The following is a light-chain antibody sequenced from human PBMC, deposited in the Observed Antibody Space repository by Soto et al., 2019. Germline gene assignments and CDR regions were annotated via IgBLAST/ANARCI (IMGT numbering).Light chain of an antibody. V-gene: IGLV3-1*01. Sequence: SYELTQPPSVSVSPGQTASITCSGDKMGDKYACWYQQKQGQSPMLVIYQDSKRPSGIPERFSGSNASNTATLTTGGTQDMDEADYYCQAWDSSTVVFGGGTKLTVL. CDR1: KMGDKY. CDR2: QDS. J-gene: IGLJ2*01. CDR3: QAWDSSTVV.